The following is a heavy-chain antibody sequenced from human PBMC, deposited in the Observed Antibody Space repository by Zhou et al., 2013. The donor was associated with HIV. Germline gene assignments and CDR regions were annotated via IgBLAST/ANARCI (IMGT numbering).Heavy chain of an antibody. CDR3: ATVPSYYYVSGTFVY. CDR1: GYTFFAYY. Sequence: QVQVVQSGAELKKPGASVKVSCKTSGYTFFAYYIHWVRQAPGQGLEWMGWINPNSGDTNYAQKFQGRVTVTTDTSIDTAYMELSSLRSDDAAVYYCATVPSYYYVSGTFVYWGQGTPVTVSS. CDR2: INPNSGDT. J-gene: IGHJ4*02. V-gene: IGHV1-2*02. D-gene: IGHD3-10*01.